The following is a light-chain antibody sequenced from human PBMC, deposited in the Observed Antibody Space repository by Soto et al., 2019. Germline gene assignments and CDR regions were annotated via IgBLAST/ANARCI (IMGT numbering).Light chain of an antibody. J-gene: IGKJ4*01. CDR2: DAS. CDR3: QQFNNYLIT. CDR1: QGITGA. V-gene: IGKV1D-13*01. Sequence: AIQLTQSPSSLSASVGDRVTITCRASQGITGALAWYQQKPGEPPNLLIYDASSLESGVPSRFSGSGSGTDFTLTISSLQPEDSATYFCQQFNNYLITFGGGTKVEIK.